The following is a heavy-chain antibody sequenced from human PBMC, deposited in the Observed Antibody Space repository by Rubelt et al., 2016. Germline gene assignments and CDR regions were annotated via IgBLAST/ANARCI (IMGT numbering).Heavy chain of an antibody. CDR2: INAGNGNT. CDR1: GYTFTSYA. J-gene: IGHJ2*01. V-gene: IGHV1-3*01. D-gene: IGHD5-18*01. Sequence: QVQLVQSGAEVKKPGASVKVSCKASGYTFTSYAMHWVRQAPGQRLEWMGWINAGNGNTKYSQKFQGGVTITRDTSASTAYMELSSLRSEDTAGYYCARSKDTAMVTDADWYFDLWGRGTLVTVSS. CDR3: ARSKDTAMVTDADWYFDL.